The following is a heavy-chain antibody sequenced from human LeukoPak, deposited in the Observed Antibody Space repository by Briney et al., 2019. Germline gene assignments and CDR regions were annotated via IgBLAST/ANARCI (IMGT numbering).Heavy chain of an antibody. V-gene: IGHV4-39*07. CDR2: IYYSGST. J-gene: IGHJ4*02. D-gene: IGHD3-10*01. Sequence: SETLSLTCTVSGGSISSSSYYWGWIRQPPGKGLEWIGSIYYSGSTYYNPSLKSRVTISVDTSKSQFSLKLSSVTAADTAVYYCARIYGSGSYLDYWGQGTLVTVSS. CDR1: GGSISSSSYY. CDR3: ARIYGSGSYLDY.